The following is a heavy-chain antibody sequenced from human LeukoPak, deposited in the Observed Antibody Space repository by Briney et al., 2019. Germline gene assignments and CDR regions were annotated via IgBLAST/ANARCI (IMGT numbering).Heavy chain of an antibody. V-gene: IGHV3-23*01. CDR3: AKISSLQYFDWLFDY. J-gene: IGHJ4*02. CDR1: GFTFSSYA. D-gene: IGHD3-9*01. Sequence: PGGSLRLSCAASGFTFSSYAMSWVRQAPGKGLEWVSAIGGSGGSTYYADSVKGRFTISRDNSKNTLYLQMNSLRAEDTAVYYCAKISSLQYFDWLFDYWGQGTLVTVSS. CDR2: IGGSGGST.